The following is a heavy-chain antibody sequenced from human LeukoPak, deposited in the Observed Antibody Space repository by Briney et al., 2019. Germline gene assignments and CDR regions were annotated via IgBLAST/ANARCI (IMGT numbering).Heavy chain of an antibody. D-gene: IGHD4-23*01. CDR3: ARGADPVVTTFDY. CDR1: GGTFISYA. CDR2: IIPILGIA. Sequence: SVRVSCKASGGTFISYAISWVRQAPGQGVEWMGRIIPILGIANYAQKFQGRVTITADKSTSTAYMELSSLSSEDTAVYYCARGADPVVTTFDYWGQGTLVTVAS. V-gene: IGHV1-69*04. J-gene: IGHJ4*02.